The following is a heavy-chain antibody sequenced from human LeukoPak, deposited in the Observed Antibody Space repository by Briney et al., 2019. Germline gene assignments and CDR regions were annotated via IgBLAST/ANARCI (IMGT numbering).Heavy chain of an antibody. CDR2: INPNTGGT. D-gene: IGHD2-8*01. Sequence: ASVKVSCKASGYSFTGNYMHWVRQAPGQGFEWMGWINPNTGGTNYARKFKGRVLMTRDTSISTAYLELSSLKSDDTAVYYCARVGYCSRGVCYNYDYWGQGTQVTVSS. J-gene: IGHJ4*02. V-gene: IGHV1-2*02. CDR3: ARVGYCSRGVCYNYDY. CDR1: GYSFTGNY.